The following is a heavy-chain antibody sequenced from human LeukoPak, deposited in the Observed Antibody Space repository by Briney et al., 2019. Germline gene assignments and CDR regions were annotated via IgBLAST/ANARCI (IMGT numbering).Heavy chain of an antibody. V-gene: IGHV3-20*04. J-gene: IGHJ6*03. Sequence: GGSLRLSCAASGFTFDDYGMSWVRQAPGKGLEWVSGINWNGGSTGYADSVKGRFTISRDNAKNSLYLQMNSLRAEDTALYYCARVLGNTIFGVVTQNYYYYYYMDVWGKGTTVTVSS. CDR2: INWNGGST. D-gene: IGHD3-3*01. CDR3: ARVLGNTIFGVVTQNYYYYYYMDV. CDR1: GFTFDDYG.